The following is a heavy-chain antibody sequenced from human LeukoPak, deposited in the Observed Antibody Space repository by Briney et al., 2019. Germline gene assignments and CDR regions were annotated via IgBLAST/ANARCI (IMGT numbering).Heavy chain of an antibody. CDR1: GGSISSSY. CDR2: IYYSGTT. D-gene: IGHD6-13*01. V-gene: IGHV4-59*01. Sequence: SETLSLTCTVSGGSISSSYWSWIRQPPRKGLEWIGYIYYSGTTSYNPSLESRVNISVATSKTKFSLKMTSVTAADTAVYYCACSSSWLDSWGQGTLVTVSS. CDR3: ACSSSWLDS. J-gene: IGHJ4*02.